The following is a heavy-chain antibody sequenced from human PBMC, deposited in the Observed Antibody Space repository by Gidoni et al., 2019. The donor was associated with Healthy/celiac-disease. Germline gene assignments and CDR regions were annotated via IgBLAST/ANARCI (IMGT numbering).Heavy chain of an antibody. Sequence: QVQLVQSGAEVKKPGSSVKVSCKASGGTFSSYAISWVRQAPGQGLEWMGRIIPILGIANYAQKFQGRVTITADKSTSTAYMELSSLRSEDTAVYYCARDRAVGYDSSGSLDAFDIWGQGTMVTVSS. CDR2: IIPILGIA. J-gene: IGHJ3*02. D-gene: IGHD3-22*01. CDR1: GGTFSSYA. V-gene: IGHV1-69*04. CDR3: ARDRAVGYDSSGSLDAFDI.